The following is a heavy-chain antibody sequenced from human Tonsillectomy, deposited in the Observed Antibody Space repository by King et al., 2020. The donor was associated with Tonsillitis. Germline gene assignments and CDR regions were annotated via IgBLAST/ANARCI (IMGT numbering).Heavy chain of an antibody. CDR3: ARGGENWFDP. CDR2: IIPIFGTP. CDR1: GGTFSTYA. V-gene: IGHV1-69*01. J-gene: IGHJ5*02. Sequence: VQLVQSGAEVKKSGSSVKVSCKASGGTFSTYAISWVRQAPGQGLEWVGVIIPIFGTPNYAQKFQGRVTMTADESTSTAYIKLRSLRSEDTAVYDCARGGENWFDPWGQGTLVTVSS.